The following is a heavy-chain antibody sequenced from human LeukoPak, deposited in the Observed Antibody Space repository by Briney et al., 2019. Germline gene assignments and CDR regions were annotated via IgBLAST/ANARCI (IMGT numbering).Heavy chain of an antibody. CDR2: VYTSGST. CDR3: ARGAAAAGTSNPTEYFQH. J-gene: IGHJ1*01. CDR1: GASISSGNYY. V-gene: IGHV4-61*02. D-gene: IGHD6-13*01. Sequence: SETLSLTCTVSGASISSGNYYWSWIRQPAGQRLEWIGRVYTSGSTSYNPSLKSRATISLDTSRNQFSLNLTSVTAADTAVYYCARGAAAAGTSNPTEYFQHWGQGTLVTVSS.